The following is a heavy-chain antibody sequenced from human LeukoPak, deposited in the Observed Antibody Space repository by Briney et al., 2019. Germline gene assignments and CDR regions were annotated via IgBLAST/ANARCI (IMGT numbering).Heavy chain of an antibody. CDR1: GGTFSSYA. J-gene: IGHJ4*02. D-gene: IGHD2-2*01. Sequence: SVKVSCKASGGTFSSYAISWVRQAPGQGLEWMGRIIPIFGTANYAQKFQGRVTITTDESASTAYMELSSLRSEDTAVYYCARGGGGYCSSTSCGNFDYWGQGTLVTVSS. CDR3: ARGGGGYCSSTSCGNFDY. V-gene: IGHV1-69*05. CDR2: IIPIFGTA.